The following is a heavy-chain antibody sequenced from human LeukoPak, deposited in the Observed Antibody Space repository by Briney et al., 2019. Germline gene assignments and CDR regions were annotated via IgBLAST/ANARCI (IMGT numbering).Heavy chain of an antibody. CDR1: GYTLTELS. Sequence: ASVKVSCKVSGYTLTELSMHWVRQAPGKGLEWMGGFDPEDGETIYALKFQGRVTMTEDTSTDTAYMELSSLRSEDTAVYYCATEFPGGSYFRAFDIWGQGTMVTVSS. CDR3: ATEFPGGSYFRAFDI. J-gene: IGHJ3*02. V-gene: IGHV1-24*01. CDR2: FDPEDGET. D-gene: IGHD1-26*01.